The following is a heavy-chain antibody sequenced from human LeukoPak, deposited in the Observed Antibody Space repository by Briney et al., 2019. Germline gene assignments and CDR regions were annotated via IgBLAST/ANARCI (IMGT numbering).Heavy chain of an antibody. J-gene: IGHJ4*02. D-gene: IGHD4-17*01. CDR3: ARDDYGDYTDY. CDR1: GFTFSSYW. V-gene: IGHV3-7*01. Sequence: PGGSLRLSCAASGFTFSSYWMSWVRQAPGKGLEWVANIKQDGSEKYYVDSVKGRLTISRDNAKNSLYLQMNSLRAEDTAVYYCARDDYGDYTDYWGQGTLVTVSS. CDR2: IKQDGSEK.